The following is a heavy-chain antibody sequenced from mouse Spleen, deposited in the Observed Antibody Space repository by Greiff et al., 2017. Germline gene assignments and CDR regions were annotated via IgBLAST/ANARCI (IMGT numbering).Heavy chain of an antibody. J-gene: IGHJ3*01. CDR2: INPSTGGT. CDR3: ARTLRREFAY. Sequence: EVQLVESGPELVKPGASVKISCKASGYSFTGYYMNWVKQSPEKSLEWIGEINPSTGGTTYNQKFKAKATLTVDKSSSTAYMQLKSLTSEDSAVYYCARTLRREFAYWGQGTLVTVSA. D-gene: IGHD1-2*01. V-gene: IGHV1-42*01. CDR1: GYSFTGYY.